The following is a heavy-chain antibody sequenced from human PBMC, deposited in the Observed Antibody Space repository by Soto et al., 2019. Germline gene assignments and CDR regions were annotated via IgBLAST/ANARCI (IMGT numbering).Heavy chain of an antibody. CDR3: ARNESSNIYGLDV. CDR2: ISSSSFSI. CDR1: GFTFSSYS. Sequence: EVQLVESGGGLVKPGGSLRLSCAASGFTFSSYSMNWVRQAPGKGLEWVSSISSSSFSINYADSVKGLFSISRDNAQNSLHLQMNNLRAEDTAVYHCARNESSNIYGLDVWGQGTTVTVSS. J-gene: IGHJ6*02. V-gene: IGHV3-21*01. D-gene: IGHD6-6*01.